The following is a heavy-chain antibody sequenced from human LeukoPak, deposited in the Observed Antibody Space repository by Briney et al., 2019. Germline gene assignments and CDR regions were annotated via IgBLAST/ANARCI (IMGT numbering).Heavy chain of an antibody. D-gene: IGHD1-14*01. CDR3: ARDGFWLPEPKGSDY. Sequence: GSLRLSCAASGFTFSNYWMSWVRQAPGKGLEWVANIKQDGSEKYYVDSVKGRFTISRDNAKNSLYLQMNSLRAEDTAVYYCARDGFWLPEPKGSDYWGQGTLVTVSS. CDR2: IKQDGSEK. J-gene: IGHJ4*02. V-gene: IGHV3-7*01. CDR1: GFTFSNYW.